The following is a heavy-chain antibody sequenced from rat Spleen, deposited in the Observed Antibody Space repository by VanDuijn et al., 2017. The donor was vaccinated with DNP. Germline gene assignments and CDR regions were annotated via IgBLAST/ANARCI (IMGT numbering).Heavy chain of an antibody. CDR2: ISSDVTNT. V-gene: IGHV5-20*01. Sequence: EVQLVESGGGLVRPGRSLKLSCAASGFSFSNYHMAWVRQAPTKGLEWVASISSDVTNTYYGNSVKGRFTISRDNAKRSLYLQMDSLRSEDSATYYCTTVPGSYGYWGQGVMVTVSS. D-gene: IGHD1-3*01. CDR3: TTVPGSYGY. CDR1: GFSFSNYH. J-gene: IGHJ2*01.